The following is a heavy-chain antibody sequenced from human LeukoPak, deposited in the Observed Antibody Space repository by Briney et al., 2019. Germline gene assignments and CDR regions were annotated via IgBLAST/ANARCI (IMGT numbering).Heavy chain of an antibody. D-gene: IGHD6-19*01. CDR2: VYYTGST. J-gene: IGHJ4*02. CDR3: ARGVVAGTNYFDY. CDR1: GGSISNYY. V-gene: IGHV4-59*01. Sequence: SETLSLTCTVSGGSISNYYWSWIRQSPGKGLEWIGYVYYTGSTNYSPSLKSRVTISVDTSKNQFSLKLSSVTAADTAVYYCARGVVAGTNYFDYWGQGTLVTVSS.